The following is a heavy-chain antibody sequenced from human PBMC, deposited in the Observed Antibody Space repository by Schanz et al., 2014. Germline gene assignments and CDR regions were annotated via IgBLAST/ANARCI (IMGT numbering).Heavy chain of an antibody. Sequence: VQLVESGGGMVQPGGSLRLSCAASGFTFSDHYMDWVRQAPGKGLEWVSYISNSGTTIYYADSVKGRFTISRDNGKKSMYLQMNSLRAEDTAVYYCARLDSSSWYPRYWGQGTLVTVSS. D-gene: IGHD6-13*01. CDR2: ISNSGTTI. CDR1: GFTFSDHY. CDR3: ARLDSSSWYPRY. J-gene: IGHJ4*02. V-gene: IGHV3-11*01.